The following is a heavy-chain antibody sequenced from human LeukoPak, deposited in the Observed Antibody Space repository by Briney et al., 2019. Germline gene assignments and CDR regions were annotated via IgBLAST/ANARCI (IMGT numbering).Heavy chain of an antibody. Sequence: GGSLRLSCAASGFTFSSYWMHWVRQAPGKGLVWVSRINSDGSSTRYADSVKGRFTVSRDNAKNTLYLQMNSLRAEDTAVYYCARARYSGYDDAFDIWGQGTMVTVSS. V-gene: IGHV3-74*01. D-gene: IGHD5-12*01. CDR2: INSDGSST. CDR3: ARARYSGYDDAFDI. CDR1: GFTFSSYW. J-gene: IGHJ3*02.